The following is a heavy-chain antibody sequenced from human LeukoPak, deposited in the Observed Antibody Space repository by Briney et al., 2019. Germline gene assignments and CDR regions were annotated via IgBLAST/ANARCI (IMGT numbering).Heavy chain of an antibody. CDR1: GFTFSRYG. CDR3: ARGGLLWFGELLSEKGNWFDP. Sequence: GGSLRLSCAASGFTFSRYGMHWVRQAPGKGLGWVAFIRYDGSNKYYADSVKGRFTISRDNSKNTLYLQMNSLRAEDTAVYYCARGGLLWFGELLSEKGNWFDPWGQGTLVTVSS. V-gene: IGHV3-30*02. J-gene: IGHJ5*02. CDR2: IRYDGSNK. D-gene: IGHD3-10*01.